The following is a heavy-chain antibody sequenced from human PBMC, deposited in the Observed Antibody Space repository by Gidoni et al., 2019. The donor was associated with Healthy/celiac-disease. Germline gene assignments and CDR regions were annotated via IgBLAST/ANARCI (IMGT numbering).Heavy chain of an antibody. Sequence: EVQLVESGGVVVQPGGSLRLSCAASGFTVDDYTMHWVRQAPGKGLGWVSLISWDGGSTYYADSVKGRFTISRDNSKNSLYLQMNSLRTEDTALYYCAKGDYYDSSGSPFDYWGQGTLITVSS. V-gene: IGHV3-43*01. CDR3: AKGDYYDSSGSPFDY. CDR1: GFTVDDYT. CDR2: ISWDGGST. J-gene: IGHJ4*02. D-gene: IGHD3-22*01.